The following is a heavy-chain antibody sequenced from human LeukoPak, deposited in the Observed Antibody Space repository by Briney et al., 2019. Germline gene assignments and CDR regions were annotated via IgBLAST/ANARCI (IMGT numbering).Heavy chain of an antibody. CDR1: GYTFTSYD. D-gene: IGHD6-13*01. CDR3: ARSIAAAGTGDDY. CDR2: MNPNSGNT. J-gene: IGHJ4*02. V-gene: IGHV1-8*01. Sequence: ASVKVSCKASGYTFTSYDINWVRQATGQGLEWMGWMNPNSGNTGYAQRFQGRVIMTRNTSISTAYMELSSLRSEDTAVYYCARSIAAAGTGDDYWGQETLVTVSS.